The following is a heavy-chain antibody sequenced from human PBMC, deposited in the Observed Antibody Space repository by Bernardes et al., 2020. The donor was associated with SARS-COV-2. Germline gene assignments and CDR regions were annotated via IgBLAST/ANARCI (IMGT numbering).Heavy chain of an antibody. CDR1: GYSFTSYW. J-gene: IGHJ5*02. Sequence: GESLKISCKGSGYSFTSYWIGWVRQMPGKGLEWMGIIYPGDSGTRYNPSFQGQVTISADKSISTAYLQWSSLKASDTAIYYCARQVDFWSGYGWFDPWGQGTLVTVSS. V-gene: IGHV5-51*01. CDR2: IYPGDSGT. CDR3: ARQVDFWSGYGWFDP. D-gene: IGHD3-3*01.